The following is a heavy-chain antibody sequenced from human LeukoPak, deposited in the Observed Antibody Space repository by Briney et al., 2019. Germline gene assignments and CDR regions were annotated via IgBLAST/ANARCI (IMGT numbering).Heavy chain of an antibody. CDR1: GGSISSYY. Sequence: SSGTLSLTCTVSGGSISSYYWSWIRQPPGKGLEWIGYIYYSGSTNYNPSLKSRVTISVDTSKNQFSLKLSSVTAADTAVYYCARDRGNDYGDYVFPSWFDPWGQGTLVTVSS. CDR2: IYYSGST. J-gene: IGHJ5*02. D-gene: IGHD4-17*01. CDR3: ARDRGNDYGDYVFPSWFDP. V-gene: IGHV4-59*01.